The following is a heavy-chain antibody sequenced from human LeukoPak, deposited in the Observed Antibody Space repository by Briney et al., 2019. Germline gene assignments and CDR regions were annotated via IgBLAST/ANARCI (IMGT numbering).Heavy chain of an antibody. D-gene: IGHD3-16*01. J-gene: IGHJ5*02. CDR1: GDSISSGGYY. CDR2: IYYNGNT. Sequence: SQTLSLTCTVSGDSISSGGYYWSWIRQHPGKGLEWIGYIYYNGNTYHNPSLKSRVTISVDTSKNQFSLKLSSVTAADTAVYYCARYGGEGFDPWGQGTLVTVSS. CDR3: ARYGGEGFDP. V-gene: IGHV4-31*03.